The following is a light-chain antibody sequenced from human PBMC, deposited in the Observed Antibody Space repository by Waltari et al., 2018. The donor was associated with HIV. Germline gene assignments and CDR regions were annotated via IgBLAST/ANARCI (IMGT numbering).Light chain of an antibody. Sequence: QSVLTQPPSASGPPGQRVTISCSGRNSNIGSNTVHWYQQLPGTSPQLLIYNTNQRPAGVADRFAGSKSGTSASLAISGLQSEDEADYYCAAWDDSLNAHVLFGGGTKLTVL. CDR2: NTN. CDR1: NSNIGSNT. V-gene: IGLV1-44*01. J-gene: IGLJ2*01. CDR3: AAWDDSLNAHVL.